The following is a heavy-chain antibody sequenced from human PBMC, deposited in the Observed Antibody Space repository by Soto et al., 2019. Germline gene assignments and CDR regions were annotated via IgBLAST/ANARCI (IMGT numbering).Heavy chain of an antibody. CDR1: GYSITTGYY. D-gene: IGHD3-22*01. V-gene: IGHV4-38-2*01. CDR3: ARGVNYYDSSGFYPREL. Sequence: SETLSLTCAVSGYSITTGYYWGWVRRPPGKGLEWIGSVYHSRRTSYNPSLVGRVTILVDTSKNQFSLGLSSVTAADTAVYYWARGVNYYDSSGFYPRELWGQGILVIVS. J-gene: IGHJ4*02. CDR2: VYHSRRT.